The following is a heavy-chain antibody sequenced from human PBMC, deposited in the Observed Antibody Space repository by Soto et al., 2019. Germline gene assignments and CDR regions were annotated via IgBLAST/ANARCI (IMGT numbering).Heavy chain of an antibody. CDR3: ARSVGFLELFGALNYYSYMDV. CDR1: GYTFTGYY. D-gene: IGHD3-3*02. V-gene: IGHV1-2*04. J-gene: IGHJ6*03. CDR2: INPNSGGT. Sequence: ASVKISCKASGYTFTGYYMHWVRQAPGQGLEWLGWINPNSGGTNYAQKFQGWVTMTRDTSISTAYMELSRLRSDDTAVYYCARSVGFLELFGALNYYSYMDVWGKGTTVT.